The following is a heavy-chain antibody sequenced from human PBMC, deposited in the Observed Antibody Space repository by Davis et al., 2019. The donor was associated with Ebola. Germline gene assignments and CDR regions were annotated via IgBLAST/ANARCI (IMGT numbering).Heavy chain of an antibody. V-gene: IGHV3-23*01. J-gene: IGHJ3*02. D-gene: IGHD2-8*02. CDR1: GFTFSSYA. CDR3: ARGRRLLADAFHI. Sequence: PGGSLRLSCAASGFTFSSYAMTWARQAPGKGLEWVSAVTSSGGGTYYADSVKGRFIISRDNSKNTLHLQMNSLGAEDTAVYYCARGRRLLADAFHIWGQGTMVTVSS. CDR2: VTSSGGGT.